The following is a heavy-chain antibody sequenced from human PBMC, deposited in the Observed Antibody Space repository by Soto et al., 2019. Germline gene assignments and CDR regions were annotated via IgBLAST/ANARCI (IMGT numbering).Heavy chain of an antibody. Sequence: ASVKVSCKASGYTFTSYDINWVRQATGQGLEWMGWMNPNSGNTGYAQKFQGRVTMTRNTSIITAYMELSSLRSEDTAVYYCARGGTTVTTDYYYYMDVWGKGTTVTVS. CDR2: MNPNSGNT. D-gene: IGHD4-4*01. CDR3: ARGGTTVTTDYYYYMDV. V-gene: IGHV1-8*01. J-gene: IGHJ6*03. CDR1: GYTFTSYD.